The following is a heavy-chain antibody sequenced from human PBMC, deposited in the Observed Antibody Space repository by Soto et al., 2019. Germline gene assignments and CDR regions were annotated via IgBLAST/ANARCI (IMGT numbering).Heavy chain of an antibody. Sequence: EVQLVESGGGLVQPGESLRLSCAASGLTLSSHWMGWVRQAPGTGLEWVATINQDGTERFYVASMKGRSTISRETTQNSLYVEVHCLRAEDTALYCCARAINSDYDYWGRGALVTVSS. CDR3: ARAINSDYDY. D-gene: IGHD2-21*01. V-gene: IGHV3-7*02. J-gene: IGHJ4*02. CDR2: INQDGTER. CDR1: GLTLSSHW.